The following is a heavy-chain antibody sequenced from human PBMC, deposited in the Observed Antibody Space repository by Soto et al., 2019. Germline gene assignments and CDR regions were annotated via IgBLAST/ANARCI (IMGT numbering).Heavy chain of an antibody. CDR3: ARQGGGSGSYYPPYYGMDV. CDR2: IYYSGST. Sequence: PSDTLSLTCTVSGGSISSSSYYWGWIRQPPGKGLEWIGSIYYSGSTYYNPSLKSRVTISVDTSKNQFSLKLSSVTAADTAVYYCARQGGGSGSYYPPYYGMDVWGQGTTVTVSS. CDR1: GGSISSSSYY. J-gene: IGHJ6*02. D-gene: IGHD3-10*01. V-gene: IGHV4-39*01.